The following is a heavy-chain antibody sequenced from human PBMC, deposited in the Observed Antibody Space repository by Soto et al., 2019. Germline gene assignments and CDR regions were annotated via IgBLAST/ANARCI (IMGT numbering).Heavy chain of an antibody. CDR3: AREVNHHYYGLDV. V-gene: IGHV4-59*01. CDR1: GGSISSYY. D-gene: IGHD3-22*01. J-gene: IGHJ6*02. Sequence: PSETLSLTCTVSGGSISSYYWSWIRQPPGKGLEWIGYIYYSGSTSYNPSLKSRVTISVDTSKNQFSLKLSSVTAADTAVYYCAREVNHHYYGLDVWGQGTTVTVSS. CDR2: IYYSGST.